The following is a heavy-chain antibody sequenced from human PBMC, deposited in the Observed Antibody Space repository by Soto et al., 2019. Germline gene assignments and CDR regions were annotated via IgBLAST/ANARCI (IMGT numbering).Heavy chain of an antibody. V-gene: IGHV1-18*01. D-gene: IGHD2-2*01. Sequence: QVQLVQSGAEVKKPGASVKVSCTASGYTFTSYGISWVRQAAGQGLEWMGWISTYNGNTKNAQNLQGRVTMTTDTSTSTAYMELRSLRSDDTAVYYCAREIVPAANVYAFDIWGQGTMVTVSS. CDR3: AREIVPAANVYAFDI. CDR1: GYTFTSYG. J-gene: IGHJ3*02. CDR2: ISTYNGNT.